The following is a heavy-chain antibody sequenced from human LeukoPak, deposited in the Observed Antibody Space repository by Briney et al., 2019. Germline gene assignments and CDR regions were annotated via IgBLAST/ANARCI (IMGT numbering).Heavy chain of an antibody. J-gene: IGHJ4*02. CDR2: INPNSGGT. CDR1: GYTLTGYC. CDR3: AREPTIFGVVGDY. Sequence: ASVKVSCKASGYTLTGYCMHWVRQAPGQGLEWMGWINPNSGGTNYAQKFQGRVTMTRDTSISTAYMELSRLRSDDTAVYYCAREPTIFGVVGDYWGQGTLVTVSS. V-gene: IGHV1-2*02. D-gene: IGHD3-3*01.